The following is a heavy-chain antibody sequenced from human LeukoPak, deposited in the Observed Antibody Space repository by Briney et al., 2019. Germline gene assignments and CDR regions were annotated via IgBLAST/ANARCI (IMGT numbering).Heavy chain of an antibody. CDR2: INPNSGGT. CDR3: ARREGTGDRPFDY. D-gene: IGHD7-27*01. J-gene: IGHJ4*02. V-gene: IGHV1-2*06. CDR1: GYTFTCYY. Sequence: ASXKVSCKASGYTFTCYYMHWVRQAPGQGLEWMGRINPNSGGTNYAQKFQGRVTMTRDTSISTAYMELSRLRSDDTAVYYCARREGTGDRPFDYWGQGTLVTVSS.